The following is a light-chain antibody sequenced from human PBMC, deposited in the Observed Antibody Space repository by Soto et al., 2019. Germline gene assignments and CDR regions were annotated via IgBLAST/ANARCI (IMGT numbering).Light chain of an antibody. CDR1: QSVSSY. CDR3: QQRSNWPVT. Sequence: EIVLTQSPATLSLSPGEGATLSCRASQSVSSYLAWYQQKPGQAPRLLIYDASNRATGIPARFSGSGSVTDFTLIISSLEPEDFADYYCQQRSNWPVTFGLGTKVEV. CDR2: DAS. J-gene: IGKJ1*01. V-gene: IGKV3-11*01.